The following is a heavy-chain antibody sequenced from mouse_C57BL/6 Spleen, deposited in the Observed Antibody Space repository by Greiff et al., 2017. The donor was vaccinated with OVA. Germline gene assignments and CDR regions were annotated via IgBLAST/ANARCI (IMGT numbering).Heavy chain of an antibody. D-gene: IGHD3-3*01. V-gene: IGHV1-52*01. CDR1: GSTFTRYW. CDR3: ASGDDYFDY. Sequence: QVQLQQSGAELVRPGSSVTLSCKASGSTFTRYWMHWVTQRPIPGLEWIGNIDPSASETPYNQKFKDKATLTVDKSSSTAYMQLSSLTSEDSAVYYCASGDDYFDYWGQGTTLTVSS. J-gene: IGHJ2*01. CDR2: IDPSASET.